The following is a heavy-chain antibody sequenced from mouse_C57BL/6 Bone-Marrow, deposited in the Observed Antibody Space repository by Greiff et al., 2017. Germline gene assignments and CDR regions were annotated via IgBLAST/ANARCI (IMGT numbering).Heavy chain of an antibody. V-gene: IGHV2-2*01. D-gene: IGHD1-1*02. Sequence: VQLQQSGPGLVQPSQSLSITCTVSGFSLTSYGVHWVRQSPGKGLEWLGVIWSGGSTDNNAAFISRLSISKDNSKSQVFFNMNSLQADDTAIYYCAGGYQFFDYWGQGTTLTVSS. J-gene: IGHJ2*01. CDR2: IWSGGST. CDR1: GFSLTSYG. CDR3: AGGYQFFDY.